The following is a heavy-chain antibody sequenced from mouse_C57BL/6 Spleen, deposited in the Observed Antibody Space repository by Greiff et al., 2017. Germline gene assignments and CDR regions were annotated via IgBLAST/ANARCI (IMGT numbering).Heavy chain of an antibody. J-gene: IGHJ1*03. CDR1: GYTFTSYW. Sequence: QVQLQQPGAELVMPGASVKLSCKASGYTFTSYWMHWVKQRPGQGLEWIGEIDPSDSYTNYNQKFKGKSTLTVDKSSSTAYMQLSSLTSEDSAVYYCARPYDYDVYFEVWGTGTTVTVSS. CDR2: IDPSDSYT. D-gene: IGHD2-4*01. V-gene: IGHV1-69*01. CDR3: ARPYDYDVYFEV.